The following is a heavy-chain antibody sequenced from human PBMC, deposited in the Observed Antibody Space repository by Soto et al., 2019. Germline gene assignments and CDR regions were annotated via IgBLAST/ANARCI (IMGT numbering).Heavy chain of an antibody. CDR1: GGSFSGYY. Sequence: QVQLQQWGAGLLKPSETLSLTCAVYGGSFSGYYWSWIRQPPGKGLEWIGEINHSGSTNYNPSLKTRVTISVDTSKTQCSLKLSSVTAADTPVYYCARVTMVRGGSEWFDPWGQGTLVTVSS. V-gene: IGHV4-34*01. CDR3: ARVTMVRGGSEWFDP. J-gene: IGHJ5*02. CDR2: INHSGST. D-gene: IGHD3-10*01.